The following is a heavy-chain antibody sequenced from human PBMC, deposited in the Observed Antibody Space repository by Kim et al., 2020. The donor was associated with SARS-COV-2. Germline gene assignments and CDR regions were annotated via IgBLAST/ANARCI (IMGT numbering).Heavy chain of an antibody. Sequence: SVKGRFTISRDNAKNSLYLQMNSLRAEDTAVYYCARESSRGQAQLSAFDIWGQGTMVTVSS. D-gene: IGHD5-18*01. J-gene: IGHJ3*02. V-gene: IGHV3-48*03. CDR3: ARESSRGQAQLSAFDI.